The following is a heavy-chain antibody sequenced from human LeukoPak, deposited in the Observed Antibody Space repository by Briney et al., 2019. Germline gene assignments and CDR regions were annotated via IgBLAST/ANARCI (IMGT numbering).Heavy chain of an antibody. D-gene: IGHD3-3*01. J-gene: IGHJ4*02. V-gene: IGHV4-39*07. CDR2: IYYSGST. CDR3: ARTTEGNYDFWSRYDSDYFDY. Sequence: SETLSLTCTVSGGSISSSSYYWGWIRQPPGKGLEWIGSIYYSGSTYYNPSLKSRVTISVDTSKNQFSLKLSSVTAADTAVYYCARTTEGNYDFWSRYDSDYFDYWGQGTLVTVSS. CDR1: GGSISSSSYY.